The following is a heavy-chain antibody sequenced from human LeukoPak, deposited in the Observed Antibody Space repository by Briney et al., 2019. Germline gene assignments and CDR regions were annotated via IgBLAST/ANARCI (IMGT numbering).Heavy chain of an antibody. Sequence: GGSLRLSCEAPGFTASSTHMNWVRQAPGRGREGVSIIYYGGNTFYADSVKGRFTISRDNSKNTLYLQINSLRAEDTAVYYCAALSGVGVKIGFDHWGQGALVVVSS. J-gene: IGHJ4*02. V-gene: IGHV3-66*01. CDR3: AALSGVGVKIGFDH. D-gene: IGHD1-26*01. CDR1: GFTASSTH. CDR2: IYYGGNT.